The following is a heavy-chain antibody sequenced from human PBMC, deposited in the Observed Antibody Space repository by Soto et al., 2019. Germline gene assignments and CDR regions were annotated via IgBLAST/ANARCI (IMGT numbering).Heavy chain of an antibody. J-gene: IGHJ4*02. D-gene: IGHD2-15*01. CDR2: IYYSGST. Sequence: SETLSLTCTVSGGSISSYYWSWIRQPPGKGLEWIGYIYYSGSTNYNPSLKSRVTISVDTSRNQFSLKLSSVTAADTAVYYCAREDCSGGSCYVDYWGQGTLVTVSS. CDR1: GGSISSYY. V-gene: IGHV4-59*01. CDR3: AREDCSGGSCYVDY.